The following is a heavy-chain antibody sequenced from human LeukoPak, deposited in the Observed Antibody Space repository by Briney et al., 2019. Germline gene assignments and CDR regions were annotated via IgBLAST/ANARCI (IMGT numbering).Heavy chain of an antibody. J-gene: IGHJ3*02. CDR1: GFTVSSNY. D-gene: IGHD1-1*01. CDR3: AKYAYNWNAPDGFDM. CDR2: ISYDGSRK. Sequence: GGSLRLSCAASGFTVSSNYMSWVRQAPGKGLEWVAVISYDGSRKHYADSVRGRFSISRDNSESTLFLQMNSLTTDDTSVYFCAKYAYNWNAPDGFDMWGQGTMVIVSS. V-gene: IGHV3-30*18.